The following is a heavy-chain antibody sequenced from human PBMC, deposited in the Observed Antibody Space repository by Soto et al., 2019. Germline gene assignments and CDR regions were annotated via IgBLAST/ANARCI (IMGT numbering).Heavy chain of an antibody. Sequence: QVQLQQWGAGLLKPSETLSLTCAVYGGSFSGYDWSWIRQPPGKGLEWIGEINHSGSTDYNPSLKSRVTISLDTSKNQFSLNLNSVTAADTAVYYCAGGRPTTGLGTWGQGTLVTVSS. J-gene: IGHJ5*02. CDR3: AGGRPTTGLGT. CDR2: INHSGST. V-gene: IGHV4-34*01. CDR1: GGSFSGYD. D-gene: IGHD3-10*01.